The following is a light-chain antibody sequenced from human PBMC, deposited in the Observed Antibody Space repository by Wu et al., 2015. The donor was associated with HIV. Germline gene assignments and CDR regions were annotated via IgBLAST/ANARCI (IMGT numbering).Light chain of an antibody. J-gene: IGKJ5*01. CDR1: QSVSSN. Sequence: EIVMTQFPATLSVSPGERATLSCRASQSVSSNLAWYQQKPGQAPRLLIYDASKRATGIAARFSGSGSGTDFTLTISSLEPEDFAVYYCQQSSNWPLTFGQGTRLEIK. CDR3: QQSSNWPLT. V-gene: IGKV3-11*01. CDR2: DAS.